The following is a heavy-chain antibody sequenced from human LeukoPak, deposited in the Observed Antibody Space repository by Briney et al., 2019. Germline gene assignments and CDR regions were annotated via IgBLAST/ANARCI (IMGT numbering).Heavy chain of an antibody. D-gene: IGHD2-21*02. J-gene: IGHJ2*01. CDR3: ARGPPSAYCGDDCYWYFDL. CDR2: ISSSSSYI. CDR1: GFTFSIYS. V-gene: IGHV3-21*01. Sequence: GGSLRLSCAASGFTFSIYSMSWVRQAPGKGLEWVSSISSSSSYIYYADSVKGRFTISRDNAKNSLYLQMNSLRAEDTAVYYCARGPPSAYCGDDCYWYFDLWGRGTLVTVSS.